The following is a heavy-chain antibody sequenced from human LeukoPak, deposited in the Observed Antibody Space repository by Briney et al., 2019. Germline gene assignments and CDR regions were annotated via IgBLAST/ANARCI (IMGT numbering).Heavy chain of an antibody. V-gene: IGHV3-21*01. D-gene: IGHD2-21*01. CDR1: GFTFSSYS. J-gene: IGHJ3*02. Sequence: GGSLRLSCAASGFTFSSYSMNWVRQAPGKGLEWVSSISSSSSYIYYADSVKGRFTISRDNAKNSLYLQMNSLRAEDTAVYYCARDTIRALNDAFDIWGQGTMVTVSS. CDR3: ARDTIRALNDAFDI. CDR2: ISSSSSYI.